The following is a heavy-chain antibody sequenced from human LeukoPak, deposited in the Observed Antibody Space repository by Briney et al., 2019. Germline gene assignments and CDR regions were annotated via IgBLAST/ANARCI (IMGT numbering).Heavy chain of an antibody. J-gene: IGHJ5*02. Sequence: SVKVSCKASGGTFSSYAISWVRQAPGQGLEWMGGIIPIFGTANYAQKFQGRVTITTDESTSTAYMELSSLRSEDTAVYYCASINFGYSYENNWFDPWGQGTLVTVSS. CDR2: IIPIFGTA. D-gene: IGHD5-18*01. CDR3: ASINFGYSYENNWFDP. V-gene: IGHV1-69*05. CDR1: GGTFSSYA.